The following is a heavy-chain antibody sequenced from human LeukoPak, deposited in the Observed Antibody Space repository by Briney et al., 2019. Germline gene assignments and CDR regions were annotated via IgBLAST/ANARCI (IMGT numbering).Heavy chain of an antibody. CDR3: ARGGVAAAGYYYYYMDV. CDR1: GYTFTSYG. D-gene: IGHD6-13*01. CDR2: ISAYNGNT. Sequence: ASVKVSCKASGYTFTSYGISWVRQAPGQGLEWMGWISAYNGNTNYAQKFQGRVTMTRDTSISTAYMELSRLRSDDTAVYYCARGGVAAAGYYYYYMDVWGKGTTVTISS. V-gene: IGHV1-18*01. J-gene: IGHJ6*03.